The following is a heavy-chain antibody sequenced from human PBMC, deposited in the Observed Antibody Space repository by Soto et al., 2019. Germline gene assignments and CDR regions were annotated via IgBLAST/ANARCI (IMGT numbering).Heavy chain of an antibody. CDR1: GYTFTSYD. Sequence: QVQLVQSGAEVKKPGASVKVSCKASGYTFTSYDINWVRQATGQGLEWMGWMNPNSGNTGYAQKFQGRVTMTRNTSISTAYMELSSLRSEDTAVYYCARGRNAHIVVVIAARRTTYYMDVWGKGTTVTVS. J-gene: IGHJ6*03. CDR3: ARGRNAHIVVVIAARRTTYYMDV. D-gene: IGHD2-2*01. CDR2: MNPNSGNT. V-gene: IGHV1-8*01.